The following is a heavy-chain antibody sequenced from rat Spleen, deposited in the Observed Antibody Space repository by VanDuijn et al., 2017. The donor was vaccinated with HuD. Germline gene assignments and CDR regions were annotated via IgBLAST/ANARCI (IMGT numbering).Heavy chain of an antibody. V-gene: IGHV5-7*01. CDR3: AREDYYNGNWYFDF. Sequence: EVQLVESGGGLAQPGRSLKLSCAASGFTYSNYVMAWVSQAPKKGLEWVATISDSGSRIYYPDSVKGRFTISRDNAKSSLYLQMNSLKSEDTATYYCAREDYYNGNWYFDFWGPGTMVTVSS. CDR2: ISDSGSRI. CDR1: GFTYSNYV. D-gene: IGHD1-1*01. J-gene: IGHJ1*01.